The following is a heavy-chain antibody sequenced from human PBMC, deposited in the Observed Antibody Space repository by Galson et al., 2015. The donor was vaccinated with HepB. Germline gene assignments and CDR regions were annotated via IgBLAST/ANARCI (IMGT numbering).Heavy chain of an antibody. V-gene: IGHV3-30*03. CDR1: RFTFSSYG. D-gene: IGHD6-19*01. CDR3: ARGEQWLVRSSGIDY. CDR2: ISYDGSNK. J-gene: IGHJ4*02. Sequence: SLRLSCAASRFTFSSYGMNWVRQAPGKGLEWVAVISYDGSNKYYADSVKGRFTISRDNSKNTLYLQMNSLRAEDTAVYYCARGEQWLVRSSGIDYWGQGTLVTVSS.